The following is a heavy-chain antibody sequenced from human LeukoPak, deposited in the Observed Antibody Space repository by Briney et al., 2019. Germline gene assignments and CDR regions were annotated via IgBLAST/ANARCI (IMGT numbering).Heavy chain of an antibody. CDR2: ISTSSIYI. J-gene: IGHJ3*02. Sequence: GGSLRLSCTASGFTFSHYTINWVRQAPGKGLEWVSSISTSSIYIYYADSVKGRFIISRDNAKTSLYLQMNSLRAEDTAVYYCARGRQNSGSYSDAFDIWGQGTMVTVSS. CDR1: GFTFSHYT. D-gene: IGHD1-26*01. CDR3: ARGRQNSGSYSDAFDI. V-gene: IGHV3-21*01.